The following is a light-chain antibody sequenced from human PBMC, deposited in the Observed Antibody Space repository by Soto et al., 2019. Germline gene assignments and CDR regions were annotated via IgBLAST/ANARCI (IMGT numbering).Light chain of an antibody. CDR1: SSNLGAPYD. V-gene: IGLV1-40*01. Sequence: QSALTQPPSVSGAPGQTVIISCSGSSSNLGAPYDVNWFRQLPGTVPRLLIYGNNNRPSGVPDRFSGSKSGTSASLAITGLQAEDEADYYCQSYDSSLSGYVFGTGTKVHRP. CDR3: QSYDSSLSGYV. J-gene: IGLJ1*01. CDR2: GNN.